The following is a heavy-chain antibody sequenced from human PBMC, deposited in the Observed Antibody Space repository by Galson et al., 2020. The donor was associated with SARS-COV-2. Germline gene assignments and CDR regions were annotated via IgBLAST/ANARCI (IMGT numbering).Heavy chain of an antibody. V-gene: IGHV4-31*01. J-gene: IGHJ3*02. D-gene: IGHD6-19*01. CDR1: GGSISSGGYY. CDR2: IYYSGST. CDR3: ARTQVVRGWYDAFDI. Sequence: SQTLSLTCTVSGGSISSGGYYWSWIRQHPGKGLEWIGYIYYSGSTSYNPSLKSLVTISVDTSKNKFSLNLKSVSAADTAVYYCARTQVVRGWYDAFDIWGQGTMVTVSS.